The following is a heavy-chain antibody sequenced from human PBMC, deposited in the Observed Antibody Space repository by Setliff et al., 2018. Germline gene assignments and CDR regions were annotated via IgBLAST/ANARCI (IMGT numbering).Heavy chain of an antibody. CDR3: ARVLVLGYNWFDP. D-gene: IGHD3-10*01. Sequence: KPSETLSLTCTVSGGSISSYYWSWIRQPPGKGLEWIGEISHSGNTNYNPSFKSRVTISIDTSKNQFSLKVNSVTAADTAVYFCARVLVLGYNWFDPWGQGTLVTVSS. V-gene: IGHV4-34*01. J-gene: IGHJ5*02. CDR2: ISHSGNT. CDR1: GGSISSYY.